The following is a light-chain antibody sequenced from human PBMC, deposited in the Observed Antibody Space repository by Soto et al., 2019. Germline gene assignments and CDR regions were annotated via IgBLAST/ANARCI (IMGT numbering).Light chain of an antibody. CDR3: QHYDNTPPSVT. J-gene: IGKJ3*01. Sequence: EIVLTQSPDIRSLSPGDRATLSCRASQSVSSDFLVWYQQKPGQAPRLLIYGASSRATGIPDRFSGSGSGTDFILTISRLEPEDFAVYYCQHYDNTPPSVTFGPGTKVDIK. CDR1: QSVSSDF. V-gene: IGKV3-20*01. CDR2: GAS.